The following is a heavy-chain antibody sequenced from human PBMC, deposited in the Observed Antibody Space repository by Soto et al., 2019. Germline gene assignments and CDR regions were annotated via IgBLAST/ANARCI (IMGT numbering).Heavy chain of an antibody. CDR2: INHSGST. Sequence: SETLSLTCAVYGWSFSGYYWSWIRQPPGKGLEWIGEINHSGSTNYNPSLKSRVTISVDTSKNQLSLKLSSVTAADTAVYYCAKIPRGYRYGSFFDSWGQGTLVTVSS. D-gene: IGHD5-18*01. CDR1: GWSFSGYY. V-gene: IGHV4-34*01. J-gene: IGHJ4*02. CDR3: AKIPRGYRYGSFFDS.